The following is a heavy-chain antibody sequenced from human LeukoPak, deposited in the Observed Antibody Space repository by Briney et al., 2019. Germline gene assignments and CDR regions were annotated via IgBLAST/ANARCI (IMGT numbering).Heavy chain of an antibody. V-gene: IGHV4-39*07. J-gene: IGHJ4*02. CDR3: ARGVGDRGERFDY. Sequence: SETLSLTCTVSGGSISSSSYYWGWIRQPPGKGLEWIGSIYYSGSTYYNPSLKSRVTISVDTSKKQFSLELSSVTAADTAVYYCARGVGDRGERFDYWGQGTLVTVSS. D-gene: IGHD3-16*01. CDR2: IYYSGST. CDR1: GGSISSSSYY.